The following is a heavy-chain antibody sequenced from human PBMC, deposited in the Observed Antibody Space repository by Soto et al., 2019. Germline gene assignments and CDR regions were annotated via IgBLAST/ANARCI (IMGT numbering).Heavy chain of an antibody. D-gene: IGHD6-6*01. CDR1: GFTFSTYS. V-gene: IGHV3-21*01. CDR3: AIVGISSTAPYYFDF. CDR2: ISRSSSDI. Sequence: RGSLRLSCAASGFTFSTYSMNWVRQAPGKGLEYVSSISRSSSDIYYIDSVKGRFTISRDNAKNSLYLQMNSLRAEDTAVYYCAIVGISSTAPYYFDFWGQGILV. J-gene: IGHJ4*02.